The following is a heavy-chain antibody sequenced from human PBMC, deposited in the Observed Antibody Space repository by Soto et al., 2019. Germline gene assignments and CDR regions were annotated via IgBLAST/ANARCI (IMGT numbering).Heavy chain of an antibody. CDR2: IYPGDSDT. J-gene: IGHJ3*02. Sequence: GESLKISCKGSGYSFTSYWIGWVRQMPGKGPEWMGIIYPGDSDTRYSPSFQGQVTISADKSISTAYLQWSSLKASDTAMYYCARDDCSGGSCYDAFDIWGQGTMVTVSS. V-gene: IGHV5-51*01. CDR3: ARDDCSGGSCYDAFDI. CDR1: GYSFTSYW. D-gene: IGHD2-15*01.